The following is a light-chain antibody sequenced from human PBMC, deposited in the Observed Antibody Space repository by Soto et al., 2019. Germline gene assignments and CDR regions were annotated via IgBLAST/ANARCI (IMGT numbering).Light chain of an antibody. CDR2: GAS. J-gene: IGKJ1*01. V-gene: IGKV1-6*01. CDR1: QGIRNY. CDR3: LHDYNYLRT. Sequence: AIRMTQSPSSLSASVGDRVNSSCRASQGIRNYLGWYQQKPGKAPNLLIYGASTLQSGVPSRFSGSGSGTDFTLTINSLQPEDFATYYCLHDYNYLRTFGQGTRVDVK.